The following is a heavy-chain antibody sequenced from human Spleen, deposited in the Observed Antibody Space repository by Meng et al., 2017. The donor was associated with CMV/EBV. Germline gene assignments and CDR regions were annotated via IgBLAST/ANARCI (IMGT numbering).Heavy chain of an antibody. V-gene: IGHV3-30*04. J-gene: IGHJ4*02. CDR1: GVTCSDYA. CDR2: MSLDGSNK. D-gene: IGHD1-14*01. CDR3: TREGSGGQCVDY. Sequence: CAASGVTCSDYAMHWVRQAPGKGLEWVALMSLDGSNKYYAASVKGRFTISRDNSNNMLYLQMDSLRPEDTAVYYCTREGSGGQCVDYWGQGTLVTVSS.